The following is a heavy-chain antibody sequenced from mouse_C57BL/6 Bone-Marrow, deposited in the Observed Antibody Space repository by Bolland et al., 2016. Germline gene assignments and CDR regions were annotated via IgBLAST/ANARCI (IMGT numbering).Heavy chain of an antibody. CDR2: GDGDT. J-gene: IGHJ4*01. CDR3: ARSPSKDY. Sequence: GDGDTNYNGKFKGKATLTADKSSSTAYMQLSSLTSEDSAVYFCARSPSKDYWGQGTS. V-gene: IGHV1-82*01.